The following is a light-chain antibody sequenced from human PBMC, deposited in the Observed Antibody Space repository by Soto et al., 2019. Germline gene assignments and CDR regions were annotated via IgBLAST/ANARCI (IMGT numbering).Light chain of an antibody. V-gene: IGKV3-11*01. J-gene: IGKJ4*01. CDR1: QSVTDF. Sequence: EIVLTQSPATLSLSPGERATLSCRASQSVTDFLAWYQQNPGQAPRPLIYDASNRATGVPARFSGSGSGTYFTLNISSLEPEDSAVYYCQQRSGWPPLTYGGGTKVAIK. CDR2: DAS. CDR3: QQRSGWPPLT.